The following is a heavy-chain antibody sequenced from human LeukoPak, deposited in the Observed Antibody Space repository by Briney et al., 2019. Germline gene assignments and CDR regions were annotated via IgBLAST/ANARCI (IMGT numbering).Heavy chain of an antibody. D-gene: IGHD6-25*01. J-gene: IGHJ5*01. CDR2: INTVGNA. V-gene: IGHV3-13*01. Sequence: GGSLRLSCAASGFTLSSQDMLWVRQTTGKRLEWVAVINTVGNAFYPASVKGRFTISREDAKNSLYLQMNNLGAGDTAVYYCTRAAAGANWFDSWGQGTLVTVSS. CDR3: TRAAAGANWFDS. CDR1: GFTLSSQD.